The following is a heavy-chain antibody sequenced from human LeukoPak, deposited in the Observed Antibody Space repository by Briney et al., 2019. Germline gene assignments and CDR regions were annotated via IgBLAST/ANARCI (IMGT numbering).Heavy chain of an antibody. D-gene: IGHD3-10*01. CDR1: GGSVSSGSYY. V-gene: IGHV4-61*01. Sequence: PSETLSLTCTVSGGSVSSGSYYWSWIRQPPGKGLEWIGYIYYSGSTNYNPSLKSRVTISVDTSKNQFSLKLSSVTAADTAVYYYARANGLLLWFGELWDNWFDPWGQGTLVTVSS. CDR2: IYYSGST. J-gene: IGHJ5*02. CDR3: ARANGLLLWFGELWDNWFDP.